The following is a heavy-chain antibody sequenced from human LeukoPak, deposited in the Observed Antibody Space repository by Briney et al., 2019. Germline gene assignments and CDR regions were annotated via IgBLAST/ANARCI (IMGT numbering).Heavy chain of an antibody. CDR3: ARLVTPRDY. CDR2: INHRGST. V-gene: IGHV4-34*01. J-gene: IGHJ4*02. Sequence: SETLSLTCAVYGGSFSGYYWSWIRQPPGKGLEWIGEINHRGSTNYNPSLKSRVTISVDTSKNQFSLKLSSVTAADTAVYYCARLVTPRDYWGQGTLVTVSS. CDR1: GGSFSGYY. D-gene: IGHD2-21*02.